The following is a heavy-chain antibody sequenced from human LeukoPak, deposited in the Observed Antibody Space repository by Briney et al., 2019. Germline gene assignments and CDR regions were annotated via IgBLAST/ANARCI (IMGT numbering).Heavy chain of an antibody. CDR1: GGSFSGYY. Sequence: SETLSLTCAVYGGSFSGYYWSWIRQPPGKGLEWIGEIHRSGSTNYNPSLKSRVSTSVDTSKNQFSLKLSSVTAADTAVYYCARFLAYCGGDCSNWYFDLWGRGTLVTVSS. CDR2: IHRSGST. D-gene: IGHD2-21*02. CDR3: ARFLAYCGGDCSNWYFDL. J-gene: IGHJ2*01. V-gene: IGHV4-34*01.